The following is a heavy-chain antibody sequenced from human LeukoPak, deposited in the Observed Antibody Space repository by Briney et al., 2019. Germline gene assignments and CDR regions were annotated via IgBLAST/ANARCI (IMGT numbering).Heavy chain of an antibody. Sequence: GGSLRLSCAASGFTFSSYWMSWVRQAPEKGLEWVANIKQDGSEKYYVDSVKGRFTISRDNAKNSLYLQMNSLRVEDTAVYYCARNPLRYFDWLRFDYWGQGTLVTVSS. CDR1: GFTFSSYW. CDR3: ARNPLRYFDWLRFDY. D-gene: IGHD3-9*01. V-gene: IGHV3-7*05. CDR2: IKQDGSEK. J-gene: IGHJ4*02.